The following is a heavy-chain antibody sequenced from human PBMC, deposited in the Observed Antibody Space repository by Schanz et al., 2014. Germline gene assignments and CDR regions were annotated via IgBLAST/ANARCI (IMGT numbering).Heavy chain of an antibody. CDR3: AKDGRLPYYGTGSDFDY. V-gene: IGHV3-23*04. D-gene: IGHD3-22*01. J-gene: IGHJ4*02. CDR1: GFTFRNYG. CDR2: MSGSGSTA. Sequence: EVQLVESGGGLVQPGGSLRLSCAASGFTFRNYGMSWVRQAPGQGLEWVSGMSGSGSTADYADSVKGRFTISRDNSRKTLYLQMNSLRADDTAVYYCAKDGRLPYYGTGSDFDYWGQGTLVAVSS.